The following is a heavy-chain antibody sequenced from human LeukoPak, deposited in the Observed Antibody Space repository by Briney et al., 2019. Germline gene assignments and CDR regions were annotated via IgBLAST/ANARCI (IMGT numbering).Heavy chain of an antibody. CDR2: INPSGGST. Sequence: ASVKVSCKASGYTFTSDYMHWVRQAPGQGLEWRGIINPSGGSTRYAQRFQGRVTMTRDTSTSTVYMELSSLRSEDTAVYYCAREIPYCSSTSCPFGSWGQGTLVTVSS. J-gene: IGHJ5*02. CDR1: GYTFTSDY. CDR3: AREIPYCSSTSCPFGS. V-gene: IGHV1-46*01. D-gene: IGHD2-2*01.